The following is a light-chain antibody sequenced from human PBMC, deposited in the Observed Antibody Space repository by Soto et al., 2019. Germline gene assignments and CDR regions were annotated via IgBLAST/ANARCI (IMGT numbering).Light chain of an antibody. CDR2: GAS. Sequence: EIVMTQSPATLSVSPGERATLSCRASQSVSSNLAWYQQTPGQAPRLLIYGASTRATGIPARFGGSGSGTEFTLTISSLQSEDFAVYYCQQYNNWPPWTFGQGTKVEI. V-gene: IGKV3-15*01. CDR1: QSVSSN. CDR3: QQYNNWPPWT. J-gene: IGKJ1*01.